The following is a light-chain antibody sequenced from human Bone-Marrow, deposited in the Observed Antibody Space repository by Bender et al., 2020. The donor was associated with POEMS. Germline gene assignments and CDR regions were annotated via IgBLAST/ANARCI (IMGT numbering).Light chain of an antibody. J-gene: IGLJ3*02. V-gene: IGLV2-8*01. Sequence: QSVLTQPPSASGTPGQRVTISCSGTSSDVGAFDFVSWYQQHPGKAPKFIIYEVRKRPSGVPDRFSGSKSGNTASLTVSGLQPEDEADYYCAAWEDSLNGWVFGGGTKLTVL. CDR1: SSDVGAFDF. CDR3: AAWEDSLNGWV. CDR2: EVR.